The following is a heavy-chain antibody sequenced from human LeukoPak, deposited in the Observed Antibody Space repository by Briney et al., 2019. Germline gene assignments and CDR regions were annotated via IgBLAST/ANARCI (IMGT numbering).Heavy chain of an antibody. CDR2: ISSSSSYI. J-gene: IGHJ4*02. Sequence: GGSLRLLCAASGFTFSSYSMNWVRQAPGKGLECVSSISSSSSYIYYADSVKGRITISRDNAKNSLYLQMNSLKAEDTAVYYCARELSDYDILSWGQGTLVTVSS. D-gene: IGHD3-9*01. V-gene: IGHV3-21*01. CDR1: GFTFSSYS. CDR3: ARELSDYDILS.